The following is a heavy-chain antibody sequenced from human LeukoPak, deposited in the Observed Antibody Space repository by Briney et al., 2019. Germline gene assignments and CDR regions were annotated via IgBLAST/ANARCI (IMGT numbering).Heavy chain of an antibody. Sequence: GESLKISCKGSGYSFTSYWIGWVRQMPGKGLEWMGIIYPGDSDTRYSPSFQGQVTSSADKSISTAYLQWSSLKASDTAMYYCARRYYYGSGSYFFDYWGQGTLVTVSS. D-gene: IGHD3-10*01. V-gene: IGHV5-51*01. CDR2: IYPGDSDT. CDR1: GYSFTSYW. J-gene: IGHJ4*02. CDR3: ARRYYYGSGSYFFDY.